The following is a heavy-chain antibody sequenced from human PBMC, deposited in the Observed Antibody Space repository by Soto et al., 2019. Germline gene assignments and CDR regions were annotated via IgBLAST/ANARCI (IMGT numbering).Heavy chain of an antibody. Sequence: EVQLVESGGGLIQPGGSLRLSCAASGFTVSNNYMSWVRQAPGKGLEWVSFIYSVGSTYYADSVKGRFTISRDNVKNMLYLQMNSLSAEDTAFHYCARDFSTSTTCHFRGIDYWGQGTLVTVSS. V-gene: IGHV3-53*01. CDR1: GFTVSNNY. J-gene: IGHJ4*02. CDR2: IYSVGST. D-gene: IGHD2-2*01. CDR3: ARDFSTSTTCHFRGIDY.